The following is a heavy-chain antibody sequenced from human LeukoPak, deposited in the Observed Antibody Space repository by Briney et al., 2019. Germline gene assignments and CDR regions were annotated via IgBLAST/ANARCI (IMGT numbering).Heavy chain of an antibody. CDR3: ARVKPGIAVAGTVFFDY. CDR2: MNPNSGNT. CDR1: GYTFTSYD. J-gene: IGHJ4*02. D-gene: IGHD6-19*01. V-gene: IGHV1-8*01. Sequence: ASVKVSCKASGYTFTSYDINWVRQATGQGLEWMGWMNPNSGNTGYAQKFQGRVTMTRNTSISTAYMELSSLGSEDTAVYYCARVKPGIAVAGTVFFDYWGQGTLVTVSS.